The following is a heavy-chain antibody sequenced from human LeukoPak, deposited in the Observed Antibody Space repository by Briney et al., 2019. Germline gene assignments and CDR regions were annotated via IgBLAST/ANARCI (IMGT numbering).Heavy chain of an antibody. CDR3: AGSYCGGDCYPDAFDI. CDR1: GGSISGTDYY. J-gene: IGHJ3*02. CDR2: IFYGGSI. D-gene: IGHD2-21*02. Sequence: SETLSLTCSVSGGSISGTDYYWGWIRQPPGKGLEWVGSIFYGGSIYHNPSLKSRVTILGETSKNQFSLRLTSVTAADTAVYYCAGSYCGGDCYPDAFDIWGRGTMVTVSS. V-gene: IGHV4-39*01.